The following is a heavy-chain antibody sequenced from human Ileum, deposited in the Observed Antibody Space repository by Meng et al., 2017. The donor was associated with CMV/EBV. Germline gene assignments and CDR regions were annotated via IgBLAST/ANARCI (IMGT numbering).Heavy chain of an antibody. Sequence: QVQLVVFGAGGKKPGAPVKVSCKASGYTFTGYFLHWVRQAPGQGLEWMGWINPNSGGTNYAQKFQGRVTMSRDTSTSTAYMDLSNLRSDDTAMYYCARGDDFGSGRKRYFDLWGRGTLVTVSS. V-gene: IGHV1-2*02. CDR1: GYTFTGYF. CDR2: INPNSGGT. J-gene: IGHJ2*01. D-gene: IGHD3-3*01. CDR3: ARGDDFGSGRKRYFDL.